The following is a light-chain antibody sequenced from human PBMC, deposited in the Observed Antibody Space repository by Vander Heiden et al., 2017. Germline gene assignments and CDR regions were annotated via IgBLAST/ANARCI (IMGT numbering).Light chain of an antibody. CDR2: KDR. V-gene: IGLV3-27*01. J-gene: IGLJ2*01. CDR3: SSAADNNPVV. CDR1: VLAKKD. Sequence: SYELTQQSSVSVSPGQTARITCSGDVLAKKDARRFQQKPGQAPVLVIYKDREGPSGIPARFSGSSSGTTVTLTIRGAQVADEADYYCSSAADNNPVVFGGGTKLTVL.